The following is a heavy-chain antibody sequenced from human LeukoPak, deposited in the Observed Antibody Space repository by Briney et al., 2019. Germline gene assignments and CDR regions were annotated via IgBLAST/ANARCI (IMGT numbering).Heavy chain of an antibody. V-gene: IGHV3-30*18. CDR3: VKDLRRARGALDV. CDR2: ISNDGNKK. Sequence: PGGSLRLSCTASGFTFRAYAMHWVRQAPGKGLEWVALISNDGNKKYYADSVKGRFTISRDNSKSSLDLQMNSLRVEDTAVYYCVKDLRRARGALDVWGQGTTVTVFS. CDR1: GFTFRAYA. J-gene: IGHJ3*01.